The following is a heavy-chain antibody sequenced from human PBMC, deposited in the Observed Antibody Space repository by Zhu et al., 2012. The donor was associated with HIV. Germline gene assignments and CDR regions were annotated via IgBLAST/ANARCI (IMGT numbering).Heavy chain of an antibody. CDR1: GYSIFNGYY. CDR3: AQKEGYCSGGRCYRFLFDP. Sequence: QVQLQESGPGLVKPSETLSLTCTVSGYSIFNGYYWGWVRQPPGKSLEWIGSFYRTGDIYYNPSLKSRVTISGDMSKNQFSLRLNSVTAADTAVYYCAQKEGYCSGGRCYRFLFDPWSQGTLVTVSS. V-gene: IGHV4-38-2*02. J-gene: IGHJ5*02. D-gene: IGHD2-15*01. CDR2: FYRTGDI.